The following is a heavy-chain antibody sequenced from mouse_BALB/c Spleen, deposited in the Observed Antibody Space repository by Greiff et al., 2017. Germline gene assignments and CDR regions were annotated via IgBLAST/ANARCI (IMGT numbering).Heavy chain of an antibody. D-gene: IGHD2-1*01. V-gene: IGHV1-69*02. J-gene: IGHJ1*01. CDR1: GYTFTSYW. Sequence: QVQLQQPGAELVRPGASVKLSCKASGYTFTSYWINWVKQRPGQGLEWIGNIYPSDSYTNYNQKFKDKATLTVDKSSSTAYMQLSSPTSEDSAVYYCTRGVIYYGNYWYFDVWGAGTTVTVSS. CDR3: TRGVIYYGNYWYFDV. CDR2: IYPSDSYT.